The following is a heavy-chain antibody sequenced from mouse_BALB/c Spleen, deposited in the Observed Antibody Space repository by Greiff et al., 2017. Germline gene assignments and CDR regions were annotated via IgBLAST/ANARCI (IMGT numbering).Heavy chain of an antibody. CDR1: GFTFSSFG. J-gene: IGHJ2*01. Sequence: DVQLQESGGGLVQPGGSRKLSCAASGFTFSSFGMHWVRQAPEKGLEWVAYISSGSSTIYYADTVKGRFTISRDNPKNTLFLQMTSLRSEDTAMYYCARASYYGNYDYWGQGTTLTVSS. D-gene: IGHD2-10*01. V-gene: IGHV5-17*02. CDR3: ARASYYGNYDY. CDR2: ISSGSSTI.